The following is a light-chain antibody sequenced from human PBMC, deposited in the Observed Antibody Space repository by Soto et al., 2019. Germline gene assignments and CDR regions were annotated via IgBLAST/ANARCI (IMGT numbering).Light chain of an antibody. V-gene: IGKV3-20*01. CDR2: GAS. J-gene: IGKJ1*01. Sequence: ETVLTQSPGTLSLSPGERATLSCRASQSVSSNYLAWYQQKPGQAPRLLIYGASTRATGIPDRFSGSGSGTHFHLTISRLEPEDFAVYHCQQFGRSPPSWTFGQGTKVEIK. CDR3: QQFGRSPPSWT. CDR1: QSVSSNY.